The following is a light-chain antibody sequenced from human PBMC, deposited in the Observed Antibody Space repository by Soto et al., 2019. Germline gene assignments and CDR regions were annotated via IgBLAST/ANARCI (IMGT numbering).Light chain of an antibody. V-gene: IGLV4-69*01. J-gene: IGLJ2*01. Sequence: QPVLTQSPSASASLGASVKLTCTLSSGHSSYAIAWHQQQPEKGPRYLMILDNDGSHRKGDGIPDRFSGSSSGAARYLTISSLQSEDEADYYCQTWGTGTVVFGGGTKLTVL. CDR3: QTWGTGTVV. CDR2: LDNDGSH. CDR1: SGHSSYA.